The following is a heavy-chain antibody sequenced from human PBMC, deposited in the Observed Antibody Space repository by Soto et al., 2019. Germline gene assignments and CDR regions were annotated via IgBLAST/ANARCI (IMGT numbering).Heavy chain of an antibody. CDR3: ARIRWEVLISWYFDT. V-gene: IGHV4-39*01. CDR1: GGSVTNFTYY. D-gene: IGHD1-26*01. Sequence: GTLSLTSTVSGGSVTNFTYYWGWIRQPPGKGLEWIGSVYYTGTTYYNPSLRSRVTVSVDTSRSQFSLKLRSVTAADTALYYCARIRWEVLISWYFDTSGRGTLVTVSS. J-gene: IGHJ2*01. CDR2: VYYTGTT.